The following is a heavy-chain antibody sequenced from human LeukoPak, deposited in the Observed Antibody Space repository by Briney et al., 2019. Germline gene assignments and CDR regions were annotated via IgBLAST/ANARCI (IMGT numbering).Heavy chain of an antibody. V-gene: IGHV1-8*01. Sequence: ASVTVSRKASGYTFTSYDINWVRQAPGQGLEWMGWMNPKSGNTGYAQKFQGRVTMTRNTSISTAYMELSSLRSEDTAVYYCARGITHKRRGHDYWGQGTLVTVSS. D-gene: IGHD3-10*01. J-gene: IGHJ4*02. CDR3: ARGITHKRRGHDY. CDR1: GYTFTSYD. CDR2: MNPKSGNT.